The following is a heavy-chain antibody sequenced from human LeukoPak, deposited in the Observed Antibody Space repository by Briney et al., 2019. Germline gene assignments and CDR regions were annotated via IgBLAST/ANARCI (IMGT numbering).Heavy chain of an antibody. D-gene: IGHD6-13*01. Sequence: PCGSLRLSCAAPEFTFNSYAMSWVRQAPGKGLEWIPAFSCSGDLTYYAESVKGRFTISRDISKNTLLLQMNSLRPKDTPLYYCAKKPSRHFEYWGQGTLVSVSS. J-gene: IGHJ4*02. CDR1: EFTFNSYA. CDR2: FSCSGDLT. V-gene: IGHV3-23*01. CDR3: AKKPSRHFEY.